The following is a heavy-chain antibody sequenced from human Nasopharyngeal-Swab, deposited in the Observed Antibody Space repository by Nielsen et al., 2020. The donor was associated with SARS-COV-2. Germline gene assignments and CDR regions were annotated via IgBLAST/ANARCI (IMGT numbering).Heavy chain of an antibody. D-gene: IGHD2-15*01. CDR2: ISYDGNYK. V-gene: IGHV3-30-3*01. J-gene: IGHJ4*02. CDR3: AAGSDY. CDR1: GFTLRTYV. Sequence: GESLKISCPASGFTLRTYVMYWVRQAPGMGLEWVASISYDGNYKSYADSVKGRFTISRDDSENTLYLQMNSLKTGDTAVYYCAAGSDYWGQGTLVTVSS.